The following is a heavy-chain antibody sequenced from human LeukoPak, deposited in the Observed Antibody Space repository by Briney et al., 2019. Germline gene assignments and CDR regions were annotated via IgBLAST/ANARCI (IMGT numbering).Heavy chain of an antibody. CDR3: ARAGSVTSPVDY. CDR2: IRSSSSSI. D-gene: IGHD2-21*02. CDR1: GFTFSDYY. J-gene: IGHJ4*02. V-gene: IGHV3-11*04. Sequence: GGSLRLSCVASGFTFSDYYMSWIRQAPGKGLEWVSAIRSSSSSIYYADSVKGRFTISRDNSKNSLYLQMNSLTAEDTAVYYCARAGSVTSPVDYWGRGTLVFVSS.